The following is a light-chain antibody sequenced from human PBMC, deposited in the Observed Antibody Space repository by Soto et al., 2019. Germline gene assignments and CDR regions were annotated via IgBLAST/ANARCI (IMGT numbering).Light chain of an antibody. J-gene: IGKJ1*01. CDR3: QQYYSYPPWT. CDR1: QGISSY. Sequence: AIRMTQSPSSFSASTGDRXTITCRASQGISSYLAWYQQKPGKAPKLLIYAASTLQSGVPSRFSGSGSGTDFTLTISCLQSEDFATYXCQQYYSYPPWTFGQGTKVEIK. V-gene: IGKV1-8*01. CDR2: AAS.